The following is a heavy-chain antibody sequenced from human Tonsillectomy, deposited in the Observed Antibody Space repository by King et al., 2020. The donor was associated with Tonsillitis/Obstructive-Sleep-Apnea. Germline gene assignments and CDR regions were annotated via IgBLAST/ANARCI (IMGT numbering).Heavy chain of an antibody. J-gene: IGHJ6*02. D-gene: IGHD3-22*01. Sequence: VQLVESGGGLVQPGRSLKLSCTASGFRFGDYALSWVRQAPGKGLEWVSFIRSKPYGGTIEYAASVKGRFTISRDDSKRIAYLQMNSLKTEDTAVYYCTRDAMIAPYGSDVIAPFGMDVWGQGTTVTVSS. CDR3: TRDAMIAPYGSDVIAPFGMDV. V-gene: IGHV3-49*04. CDR1: GFRFGDYA. CDR2: IRSKPYGGTI.